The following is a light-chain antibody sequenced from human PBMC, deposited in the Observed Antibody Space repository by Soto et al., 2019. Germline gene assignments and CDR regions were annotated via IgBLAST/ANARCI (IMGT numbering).Light chain of an antibody. V-gene: IGLV2-14*01. CDR3: SSYTSDSTYV. Sequence: QSALTQPASVSGSTGQSITISCTGTSSDVGGYNYVSWYQEHPGKAPKLMIYDVSNRPSGVSNRFSGSKSGNTASLTISGLQAEDEADYYCSSYTSDSTYVFGTGTKLTVL. J-gene: IGLJ1*01. CDR2: DVS. CDR1: SSDVGGYNY.